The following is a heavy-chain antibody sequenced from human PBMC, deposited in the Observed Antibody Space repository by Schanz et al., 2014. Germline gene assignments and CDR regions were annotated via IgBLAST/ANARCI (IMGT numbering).Heavy chain of an antibody. Sequence: VQLVESGGGLVQPGGSLRLSCAASGFTFSCCAMSWVRLAPGRGLEWVAVISYDGSHKDYADSVKGRFTISRDNSKNTLFLQMDSLRVEDTAVYYCAKHVRSLTGNDYWGQGTLVTVSS. V-gene: IGHV3-30*18. CDR2: ISYDGSHK. J-gene: IGHJ4*02. CDR1: GFTFSCCA. D-gene: IGHD3-9*01. CDR3: AKHVRSLTGNDY.